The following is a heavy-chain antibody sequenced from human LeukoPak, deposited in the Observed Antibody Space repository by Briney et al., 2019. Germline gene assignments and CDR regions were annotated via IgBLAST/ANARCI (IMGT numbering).Heavy chain of an antibody. J-gene: IGHJ4*02. D-gene: IGHD3/OR15-3a*01. Sequence: ASVKVSCKASGYTFASYYIHWVRQAPGQGLEWMAIINPSSGSTSYAQTFQGRVTMTRDTSTSTVSMELSSLRSEDTAVYYCARGGWTQAQPLDYWGQGTLVAVSS. V-gene: IGHV1-46*01. CDR3: ARGGWTQAQPLDY. CDR1: GYTFASYY. CDR2: INPSSGST.